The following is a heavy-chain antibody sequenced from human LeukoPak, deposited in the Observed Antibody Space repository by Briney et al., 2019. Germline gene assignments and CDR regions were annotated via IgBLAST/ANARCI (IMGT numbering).Heavy chain of an antibody. V-gene: IGHV3-13*01. CDR2: IGKSGHT. J-gene: IGHJ6*03. CDR3: ARVMMGATVTTFHYYCMDV. D-gene: IGHD4-11*01. CDR1: GFTFSSYD. Sequence: GGSLRLSCAASGFTFSSYDMHWVRQVTGKGLEWVSGIGKSGHTYYAGSVKGRFTISRENAKNSLYLQMNDLRAGDTAVYYCARVMMGATVTTFHYYCMDVWGVGTTVTVSS.